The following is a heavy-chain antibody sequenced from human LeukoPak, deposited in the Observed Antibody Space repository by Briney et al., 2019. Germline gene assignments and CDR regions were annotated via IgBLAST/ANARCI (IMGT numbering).Heavy chain of an antibody. J-gene: IGHJ4*02. CDR1: GFTFSSYA. V-gene: IGHV3-23*01. Sequence: GGSLRLSCAASGFTFSSYAMSWVRQAPGKGLEWVSGINYSGGGTFYGDSVKGRFTISRDNSRNTLYLQMNSLRAEDTAVYYCAKDYPFNPYYDSVFFDCWGQGTLVTVSS. CDR3: AKDYPFNPYYDSVFFDC. D-gene: IGHD3-22*01. CDR2: INYSGGGT.